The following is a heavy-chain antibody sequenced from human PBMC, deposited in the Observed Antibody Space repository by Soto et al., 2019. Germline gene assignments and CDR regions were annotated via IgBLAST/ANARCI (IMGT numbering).Heavy chain of an antibody. CDR2: IYYSGST. J-gene: IGHJ4*02. CDR3: ARGVGGSSSWYRSPFAFDY. Sequence: SETLSLTCTVSGGSISSYYWSWIRQPPGKGLEWIGYIYYSGSTNYNPSLKSRVTISVDTSKNQFSLKLSSVTAADTAVFYGARGVGGSSSWYRSPFAFDYWGQGTLVTVSS. V-gene: IGHV4-59*01. CDR1: GGSISSYY. D-gene: IGHD6-13*01.